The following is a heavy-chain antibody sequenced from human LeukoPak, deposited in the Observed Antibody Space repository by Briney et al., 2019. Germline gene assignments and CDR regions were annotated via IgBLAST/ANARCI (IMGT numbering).Heavy chain of an antibody. J-gene: IGHJ3*02. Sequence: SENLSLTCIVSGYSISSGYYWGWIRQPPGKGLEWIGNIYHSGSTYYNPSLKSRVTISVDKSKNQFSLKLSSVTAADTAVYYCASPRYCSGGSCYSDAFDIWGQGTMVTVSS. CDR1: GYSISSGYY. D-gene: IGHD2-15*01. V-gene: IGHV4-38-2*02. CDR3: ASPRYCSGGSCYSDAFDI. CDR2: IYHSGST.